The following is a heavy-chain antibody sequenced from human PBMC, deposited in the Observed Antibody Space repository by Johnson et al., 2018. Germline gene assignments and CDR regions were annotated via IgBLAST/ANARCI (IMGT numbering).Heavy chain of an antibody. Sequence: EVQLVESGGGLVQPGRYLRLSCTASGFTFGDYAMSWFRQAPGKGLEWVGFIRGNTYGGTTEYAASVRGRFTISRDDSKCIAYLQMNSLKTEDTAVYYCTRYVGSTDYWGQGTLVTVSS. CDR3: TRYVGSTDY. CDR2: IRGNTYGGTT. V-gene: IGHV3-49*03. D-gene: IGHD3-10*02. CDR1: GFTFGDYA. J-gene: IGHJ4*02.